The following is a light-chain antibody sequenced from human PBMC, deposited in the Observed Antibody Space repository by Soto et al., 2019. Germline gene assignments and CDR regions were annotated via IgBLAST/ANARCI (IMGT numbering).Light chain of an antibody. Sequence: QSVLTQPASVSGSPGQSITISCTGTNSDVGAYNYVSWYQHHPGKAPKLLIYEVTNRPSGISNRFSGSKSGNTASLTISGLQAEDEADYYCSSYTSTNTLIFGGGTKVTVL. V-gene: IGLV2-14*01. J-gene: IGLJ2*01. CDR3: SSYTSTNTLI. CDR1: NSDVGAYNY. CDR2: EVT.